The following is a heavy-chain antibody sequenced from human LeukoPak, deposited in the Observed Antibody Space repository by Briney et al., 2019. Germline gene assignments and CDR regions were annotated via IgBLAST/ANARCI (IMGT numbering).Heavy chain of an antibody. J-gene: IGHJ4*02. V-gene: IGHV3-23*01. CDR2: VSGPGPDT. Sequence: PGGSLRLSCVASGFTSSNYAMTWVRQAPGKGLEWVSTVSGPGPDTYYVDSLKGRFTISRDNSKQTVYLQMKNLRHEDTAIYYCAKYCGADCFSGIDHWGQGTLVTVSS. D-gene: IGHD2-21*02. CDR3: AKYCGADCFSGIDH. CDR1: GFTSSNYA.